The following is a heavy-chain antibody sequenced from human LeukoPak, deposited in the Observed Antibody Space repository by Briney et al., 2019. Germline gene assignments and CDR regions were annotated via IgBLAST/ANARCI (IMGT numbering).Heavy chain of an antibody. CDR1: GFIFSSYA. CDR2: ISGGAGST. CDR3: TRWMRSPYWFDP. Sequence: GGSLRLSCAGSGFIFSSYAMSWVRQAPGKGLDWVSTISGGAGSTYYAGSLKGRFTISRDNSKNTLYLEMNNLRAEDTAIYYCTRWMRSPYWFDPWGQGTLVTVSS. V-gene: IGHV3-23*01. D-gene: IGHD2-15*01. J-gene: IGHJ5*02.